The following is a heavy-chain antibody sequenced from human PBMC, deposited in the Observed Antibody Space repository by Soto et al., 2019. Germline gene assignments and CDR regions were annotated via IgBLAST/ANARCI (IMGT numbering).Heavy chain of an antibody. CDR2: INWNSVTF. Sequence: EVQLVESGGGLVQPGRSLRLYCATSGFTFDNYAMHWVRQGPGKGLEWVSGINWNSVTFDYADSVKGRFTISRDNAKISLYLQINSLRPEDTGFYYSARDPDEDFGYDLDYCDFWGRGTLVTVSS. V-gene: IGHV3-9*01. CDR3: ARDPDEDFGYDLDYCDF. CDR1: GFTFDNYA. D-gene: IGHD5-12*01. J-gene: IGHJ4*02.